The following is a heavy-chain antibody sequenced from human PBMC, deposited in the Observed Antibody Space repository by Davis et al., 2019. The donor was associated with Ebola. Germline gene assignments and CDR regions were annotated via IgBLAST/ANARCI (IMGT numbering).Heavy chain of an antibody. Sequence: GGSLRLSCAGSGFTFSYYAMSWVRQAPGKGLEWVSSISSSSSYIYYADSVKGRFTISRDNAKNSLYLQMNSLRAEDTAVYYCARDRVYCGGDCTLGYYYYYGMDVWGQGTTVTVSS. D-gene: IGHD2-21*01. CDR2: ISSSSSYI. V-gene: IGHV3-21*01. J-gene: IGHJ6*02. CDR3: ARDRVYCGGDCTLGYYYYYGMDV. CDR1: GFTFSYYA.